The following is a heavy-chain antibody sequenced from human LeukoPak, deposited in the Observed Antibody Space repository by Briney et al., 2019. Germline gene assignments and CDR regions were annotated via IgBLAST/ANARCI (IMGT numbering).Heavy chain of an antibody. Sequence: ASVNVSCMASGCTFTAYGINWVRQAPPQGLEGVGWVSGYNGNTHYQQKLQERVSMTTDTAAGTAYMALRSLRSHDTAVYYCARSPRDIVVAPTDDAFDIWGQGTMVTVSS. CDR1: GCTFTAYG. V-gene: IGHV1-18*01. J-gene: IGHJ3*02. D-gene: IGHD2-21*01. CDR2: VSGYNGNT. CDR3: ARSPRDIVVAPTDDAFDI.